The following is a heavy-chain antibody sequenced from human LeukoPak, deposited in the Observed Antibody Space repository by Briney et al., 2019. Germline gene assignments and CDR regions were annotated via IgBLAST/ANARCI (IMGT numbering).Heavy chain of an antibody. CDR3: ATDSSSWYFDY. CDR2: ITGSGGST. J-gene: IGHJ4*02. Sequence: GGSLRLSCAASGFTFSNFAMSWVRQAPGKGLEWVSAITGSGGSTDYADSVKGRFTISRDNSRNTLYLQMNSLRAEDTAIYYCATDSSSWYFDYWGQGTLVTVSS. CDR1: GFTFSNFA. D-gene: IGHD6-13*01. V-gene: IGHV3-23*01.